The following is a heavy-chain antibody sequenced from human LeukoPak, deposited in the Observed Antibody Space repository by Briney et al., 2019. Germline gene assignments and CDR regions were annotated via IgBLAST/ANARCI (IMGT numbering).Heavy chain of an antibody. CDR3: ARTPLDYDNTGHPRPRDDY. J-gene: IGHJ4*02. D-gene: IGHD3-22*01. V-gene: IGHV4-31*02. Sequence: KSSETLSLTCTVSGGSISSGGYYWSWIRQHPGKGLEWIGYIYYSGSTYYNPSLKSRVSISIDTSENQFSLKLNSVTAADTAVYYCARTPLDYDNTGHPRPRDDYWGQGTLVTVSS. CDR2: IYYSGST. CDR1: GGSISSGGYY.